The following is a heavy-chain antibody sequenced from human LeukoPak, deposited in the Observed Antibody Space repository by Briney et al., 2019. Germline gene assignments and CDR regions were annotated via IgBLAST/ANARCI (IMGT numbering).Heavy chain of an antibody. CDR3: ARSYYYDYRQIDY. J-gene: IGHJ4*02. V-gene: IGHV4-39*01. CDR2: IYYSGST. Sequence: PETLSLTCTVSGDSISTSSYYWGWIRQPPGKGLEWLGSIYYSGSTYYNPSLKSRVTISVDTSKNQFSLNLYSVTAADTAVFYCARSYYYDYRQIDYWGQGTLVTVS. D-gene: IGHD3-22*01. CDR1: GDSISTSSYY.